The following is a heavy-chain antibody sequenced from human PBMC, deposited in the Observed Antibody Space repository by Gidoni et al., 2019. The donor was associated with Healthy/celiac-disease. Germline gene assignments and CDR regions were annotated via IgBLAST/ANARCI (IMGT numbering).Heavy chain of an antibody. Sequence: EVQLVESGGVVGKPGGSLNRAWAAAGCTFSSYSMNWVRQAPGKGLEWVSSISRRTSYISYADSVKGRVTLSRVNAKNSLYLQMNSPSAEDTAVYSGARSPWVRGSPKEADYWGQGTLVTVSS. CDR1: GCTFSSYS. CDR3: ARSPWVRGSPKEADY. CDR2: ISRRTSYI. J-gene: IGHJ4*02. V-gene: IGHV3-21*01. D-gene: IGHD3-10*01.